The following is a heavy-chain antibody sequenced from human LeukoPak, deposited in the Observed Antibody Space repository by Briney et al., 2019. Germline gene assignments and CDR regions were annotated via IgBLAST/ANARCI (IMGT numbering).Heavy chain of an antibody. CDR3: ALGSDAFDI. V-gene: IGHV4-34*01. CDR1: GGSFSGYY. CDR2: INHSGST. J-gene: IGHJ3*02. D-gene: IGHD2-15*01. Sequence: PSETLSLTCAVYGGSFSGYYWSWIRQPPGKGLEWIGGINHSGSTNYNPSLKSRVTISVDTSKNQFSLKLSSVTAADTAVYYCALGSDAFDIWGQGTMVTVSS.